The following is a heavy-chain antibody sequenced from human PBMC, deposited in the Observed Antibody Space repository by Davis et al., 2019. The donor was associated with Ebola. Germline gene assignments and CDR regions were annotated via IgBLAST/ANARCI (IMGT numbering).Heavy chain of an antibody. J-gene: IGHJ4*03. CDR1: ARSISSGNHY. CDR2: IHYSGST. CDR3: AGTIFGVAPPYFDY. D-gene: IGHD3-3*01. Sequence: MPSETLSLTCSVSARSISSGNHYWAWIRQPPGKGLEWIGSIHYSGSTYYNPSLKSRFTMSVDTSTNQVSLKLSSVTAADTAVYYCAGTIFGVAPPYFDYWGQGTTVTVSS. V-gene: IGHV4-39*01.